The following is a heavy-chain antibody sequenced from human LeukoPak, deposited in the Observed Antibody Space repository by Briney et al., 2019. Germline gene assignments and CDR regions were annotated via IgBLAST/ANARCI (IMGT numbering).Heavy chain of an antibody. D-gene: IGHD3-10*01. CDR2: IYYSGST. J-gene: IGHJ4*02. Sequence: SETLSLTCTVSGGSISSGDYYWSWIRQPPGKGLEWIGYIYYSGSTYYNPSLKSRVTISVDTSKNQFSLKLSSVTAADTAVYYCARDLFYGSGSYSIIDYWGQGTLVTVSS. V-gene: IGHV4-30-4*01. CDR3: ARDLFYGSGSYSIIDY. CDR1: GGSISSGDYY.